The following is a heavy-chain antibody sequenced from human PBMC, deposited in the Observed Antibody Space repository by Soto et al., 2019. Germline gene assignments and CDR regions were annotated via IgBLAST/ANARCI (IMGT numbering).Heavy chain of an antibody. D-gene: IGHD2-15*01. V-gene: IGHV3-23*01. J-gene: IGHJ4*02. Sequence: EVQLLESGGGLVQPGGSLRLSCAASGFTFSSYAMSWVRQAPGKGLEWVSAISGSGGSTYYADSVKGRFTISRDNSKNTLYLQMNSLRAEDTAVYYCAKAERTGYCSGGSCYYFDYWGQGTLVTVSS. CDR1: GFTFSSYA. CDR2: ISGSGGST. CDR3: AKAERTGYCSGGSCYYFDY.